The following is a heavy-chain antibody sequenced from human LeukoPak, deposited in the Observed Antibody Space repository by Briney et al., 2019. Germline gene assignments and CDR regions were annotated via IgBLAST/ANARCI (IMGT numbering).Heavy chain of an antibody. CDR3: ARHGVGRGGDFDY. Sequence: SETLSLTCTASGGFISDSYWSWIRQPPGKGLEWIGYIYYSGSTKYNPSLKSRVTISVDTSKNQFSLKLSSVTAADTAVYYCARHGVGRGGDFDYWGQGTLVTVSS. D-gene: IGHD3-10*01. CDR2: IYYSGST. V-gene: IGHV4-59*08. J-gene: IGHJ4*02. CDR1: GGFISDSY.